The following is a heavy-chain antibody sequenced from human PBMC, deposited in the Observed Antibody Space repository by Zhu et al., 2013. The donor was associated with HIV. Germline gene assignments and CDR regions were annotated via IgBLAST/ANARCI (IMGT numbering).Heavy chain of an antibody. Sequence: EVQLWESGGGLAQPGGSLRLSCAASGFTFSSYAMSWVRQAPGKGLEWVSGISGNGDSTYYADSVKGRFTISRDNSKNTLYLQMNSLRAEDTAVYYCAKDVYGDYSLDYWGQGTLVTVSS. CDR3: AKDVYGDYSLDY. CDR1: GFTFSSYA. V-gene: IGHV3-23*01. J-gene: IGHJ4*02. CDR2: ISGNGDST. D-gene: IGHD4-17*01.